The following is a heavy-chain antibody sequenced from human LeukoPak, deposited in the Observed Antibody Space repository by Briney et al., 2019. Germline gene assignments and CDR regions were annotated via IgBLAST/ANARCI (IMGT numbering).Heavy chain of an antibody. CDR1: GGSISSSNW. CDR3: ARDSWLVGATMWTYGMDV. J-gene: IGHJ6*02. V-gene: IGHV4-4*02. D-gene: IGHD1-26*01. Sequence: SGTLSLTCAVSGGSISSSNWWSWVRQPPGKGLEWIGEIYHSGSNNYNPSLKSRVTILVDKSKNQFSLKLSSVTAADTAVYYCARDSWLVGATMWTYGMDVWGQGTTVTVSS. CDR2: IYHSGSN.